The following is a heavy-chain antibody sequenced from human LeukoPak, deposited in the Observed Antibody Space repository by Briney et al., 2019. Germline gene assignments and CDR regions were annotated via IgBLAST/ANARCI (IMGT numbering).Heavy chain of an antibody. J-gene: IGHJ4*02. Sequence: GGSLRLSCAASGFTFSSYAVTWVRQAPGKGLEWVSSISGSGGATYYADSVKGRFTVSRDNSENTLYLQINSLRAEDTAVFYCAKNYGSGTYYNYFDSWGQGTLVTVSS. CDR3: AKNYGSGTYYNYFDS. D-gene: IGHD3-10*01. CDR1: GFTFSSYA. V-gene: IGHV3-23*01. CDR2: ISGSGGAT.